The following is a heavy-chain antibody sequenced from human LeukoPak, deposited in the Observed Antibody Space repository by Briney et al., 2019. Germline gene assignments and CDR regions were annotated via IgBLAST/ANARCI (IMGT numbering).Heavy chain of an antibody. D-gene: IGHD1-7*01. V-gene: IGHV4-61*02. CDR1: GGSISSGRYY. CDR2: IYTSGST. CDR3: AREITWNYVYFDY. J-gene: IGHJ4*02. Sequence: PSQTLSLTCTVSGGSISSGRYYWSWIRQPAVKGLEWMGRIYTSGSTNYNPSLKSRVTISVDTSKNQFSLKLSSVTAADTAVYYCAREITWNYVYFDYWGQGTLVTVSS.